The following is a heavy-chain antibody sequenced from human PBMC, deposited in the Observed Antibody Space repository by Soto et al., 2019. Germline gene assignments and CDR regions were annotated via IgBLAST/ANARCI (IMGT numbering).Heavy chain of an antibody. J-gene: IGHJ6*02. V-gene: IGHV4-34*01. CDR3: ARADRTLVTSYGLDV. D-gene: IGHD2-21*02. CDR1: GGSFSGFY. CDR2: INHSGTT. Sequence: PSETLSLTCAVSGGSFSGFYWTWIRQPPGEGLEWIGEINHSGTTNFNPSLRSRLTISLDLSKKHFSLKLTSMTAADAAVYYCARADRTLVTSYGLDVWGQGTTVTVSS.